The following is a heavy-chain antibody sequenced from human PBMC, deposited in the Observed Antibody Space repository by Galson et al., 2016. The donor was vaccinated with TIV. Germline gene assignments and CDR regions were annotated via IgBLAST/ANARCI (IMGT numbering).Heavy chain of an antibody. CDR3: AKDRNTAMDTYHYYYGMDV. CDR2: FIPLFGTA. CDR1: GDTFSSYP. J-gene: IGHJ6*02. V-gene: IGHV1-69*13. D-gene: IGHD5-18*01. Sequence: QSGAEVKKPGAPVKVSCKASGDTFSSYPFNWVRQAPGQGLEWVGGFIPLFGTANYAQKFQGRVTISADESTSTLYMEVRSLRSEDTAVYYCAKDRNTAMDTYHYYYGMDVWGQGTTVIVSS.